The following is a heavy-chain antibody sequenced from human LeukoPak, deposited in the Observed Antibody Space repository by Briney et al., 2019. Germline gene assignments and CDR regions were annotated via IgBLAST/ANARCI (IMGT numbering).Heavy chain of an antibody. CDR1: GDSFSSYSAA. Sequence: SQTLSLTCSVSGDSFSSYSAACLLIRQSQSRGLEWLGRTYYRSKWSNDYAVSVKSRITINPDTSKNLISLQLKYVTHEDTGVVSWASSMHTDVSYWGQGTLVTVSS. J-gene: IGHJ4*02. CDR3: ASSMHTDVSY. V-gene: IGHV6-1*01. CDR2: TYYRSKWSN. D-gene: IGHD5-18*01.